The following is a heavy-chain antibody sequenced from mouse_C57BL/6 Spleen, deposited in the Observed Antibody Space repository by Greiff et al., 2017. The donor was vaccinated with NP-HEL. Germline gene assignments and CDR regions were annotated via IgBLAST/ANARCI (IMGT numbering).Heavy chain of an antibody. CDR1: GYTFTDYY. J-gene: IGHJ2*01. CDR2: INPNNGGT. Sequence: VQLQQSGPELVKPGASVKISCKASGYTFTDYYMNWVKQSHGKSLEWIGDINPNNGGTSYNQKFKGKATLTVDKSSSTAYMALRSLTSEDSAVYYCARSGDYALFDYWGQGTTLTVSS. V-gene: IGHV1-26*01. CDR3: ARSGDYALFDY. D-gene: IGHD2-4*01.